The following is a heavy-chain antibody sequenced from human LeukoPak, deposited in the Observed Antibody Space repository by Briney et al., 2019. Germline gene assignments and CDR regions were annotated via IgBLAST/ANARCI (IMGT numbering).Heavy chain of an antibody. CDR2: ISYDGSNK. CDR3: AREIAADRGFDS. V-gene: IGHV3-30*03. J-gene: IGHJ4*02. D-gene: IGHD6-6*01. CDR1: GFTVSSNY. Sequence: GGSLRLSCAASGFTVSSNYMSWVRQAPGKGLEWVAVISYDGSNKYYADSVKGRFTISRDNGKNALYLQMNSLRAEDTAVYYCAREIAADRGFDSWGQGTLVTVSS.